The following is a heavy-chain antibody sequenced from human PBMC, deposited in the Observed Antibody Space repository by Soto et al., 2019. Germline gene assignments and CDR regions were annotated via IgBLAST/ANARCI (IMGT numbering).Heavy chain of an antibody. V-gene: IGHV4-4*02. CDR3: AAQYTSRFLEWLNWLDP. CDR2: LYHSGST. CDR1: GGSISSSNW. J-gene: IGHJ5*02. Sequence: QVQLQESGPGLVKPSGTLSLTCAVSGGSISSSNWWSWVRQPPGKGLEWIGELYHSGSTNYNPSLKSRVTISVDKSKNHVSLKLSSVTAADTAVYYCAAQYTSRFLEWLNWLDPWGQGTLVRVSS. D-gene: IGHD3-3*01.